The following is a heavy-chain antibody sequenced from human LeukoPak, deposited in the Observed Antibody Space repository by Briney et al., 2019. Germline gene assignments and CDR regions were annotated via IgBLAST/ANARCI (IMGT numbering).Heavy chain of an antibody. Sequence: PGGSLRLSCAAPGFTFSSYWMHWVRQAPGKGLVWVSRINSDGSSTSYADSVKGRFTISRDNAKNTLYLQMNSLRAEDTAVYYCAREGIAAFSDYWGQGTLVTVSS. J-gene: IGHJ4*02. CDR1: GFTFSSYW. D-gene: IGHD6-13*01. V-gene: IGHV3-74*01. CDR2: INSDGSST. CDR3: AREGIAAFSDY.